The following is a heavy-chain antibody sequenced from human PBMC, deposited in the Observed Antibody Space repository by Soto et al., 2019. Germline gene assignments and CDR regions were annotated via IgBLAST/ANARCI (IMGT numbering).Heavy chain of an antibody. CDR1: GGTFSSYA. V-gene: IGHV1-69*01. D-gene: IGHD5-18*01. J-gene: IGHJ6*02. Sequence: QVQLEQSGAEVKKPGSSVKVSCKASGGTFSSYAISWVRQAPGQGLEWMGGIIPIFGTANYAQKFQGRVTITADESTSTAYMELSSLRSEDTAVYYCARTRGYSYGYYYYYGMDVWGQGTTVTVSS. CDR3: ARTRGYSYGYYYYYGMDV. CDR2: IIPIFGTA.